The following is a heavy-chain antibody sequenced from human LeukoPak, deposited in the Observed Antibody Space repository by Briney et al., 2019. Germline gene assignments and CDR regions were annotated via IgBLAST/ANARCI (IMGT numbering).Heavy chain of an antibody. V-gene: IGHV3-23*01. CDR2: ISGSDGHT. CDR1: GFTFSSYA. Sequence: RSGGSLRLSCAASGFTFSSYAMSWVRQAPGKGLEWVSGISGSDGHTYYADSVKGRFTVSRDNSKNTLYLQMNSLRAEDTAVYYCAKGPPSTMIVVVTRPKYFQHWGQGTLVTVSS. D-gene: IGHD3-22*01. CDR3: AKGPPSTMIVVVTRPKYFQH. J-gene: IGHJ1*01.